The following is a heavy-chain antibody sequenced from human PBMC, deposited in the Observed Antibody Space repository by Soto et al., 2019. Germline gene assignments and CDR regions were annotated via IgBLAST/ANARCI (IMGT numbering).Heavy chain of an antibody. J-gene: IGHJ4*02. Sequence: QVQLQESGPGLVKPSGTLSLTCAVSSGSISSSNWWRWVRQPPGKGLEWIGEIYHSGSTNYNPSLKSRVTISVEKSKNQFSLKLSSVTAADTAVYYGAREVATSYHYFDYWGQGTLVTVSS. D-gene: IGHD5-12*01. CDR3: AREVATSYHYFDY. V-gene: IGHV4-4*02. CDR1: SGSISSSNW. CDR2: IYHSGST.